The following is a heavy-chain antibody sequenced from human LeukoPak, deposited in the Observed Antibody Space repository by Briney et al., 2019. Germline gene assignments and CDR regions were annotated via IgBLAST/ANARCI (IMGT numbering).Heavy chain of an antibody. D-gene: IGHD6-19*01. CDR3: ARVGPDSSGWYYFDY. CDR2: IYYSGST. V-gene: IGHV4-59*01. Sequence: SETLSLTCTVSGGSISSYYWSWIRQPPGKGLEWIGYIYYSGSTNYNPSLKSRVTISVDTSKNQFSLKLSSVTAADTAVYYCARVGPDSSGWYYFDYWGQGTLVTVSS. CDR1: GGSISSYY. J-gene: IGHJ4*02.